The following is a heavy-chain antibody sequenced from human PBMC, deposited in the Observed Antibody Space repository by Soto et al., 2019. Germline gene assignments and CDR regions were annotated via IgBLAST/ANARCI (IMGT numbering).Heavy chain of an antibody. Sequence: SETLSLTCTVSGGSVSNSHYYWGWIRQSPGKGLEWIGSLYYRVRSYSKSSVKSRVTISVDTSKNQFSLKLSSVTAADTAVYYCARDGGDYGGLDHWGQGTRVTVSS. J-gene: IGHJ4*02. CDR2: LYYRVRS. V-gene: IGHV4-39*07. CDR1: GGSVSNSHYY. D-gene: IGHD4-17*01. CDR3: ARDGGDYGGLDH.